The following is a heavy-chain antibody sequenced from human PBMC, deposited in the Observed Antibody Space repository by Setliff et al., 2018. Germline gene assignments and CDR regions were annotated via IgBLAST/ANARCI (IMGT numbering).Heavy chain of an antibody. J-gene: IGHJ4*02. Sequence: ASVKVSCKASGYTFTSYAMHWVRQAPGQGLEWMGRINPNSGGTNYAQKFQGRVTMTRDTSISTAYMELSRLRSDDTAVYYCARDRDSSGYPYYFDYWGQGTLVTVSS. D-gene: IGHD3-22*01. V-gene: IGHV1-2*06. CDR2: INPNSGGT. CDR3: ARDRDSSGYPYYFDY. CDR1: GYTFTSYA.